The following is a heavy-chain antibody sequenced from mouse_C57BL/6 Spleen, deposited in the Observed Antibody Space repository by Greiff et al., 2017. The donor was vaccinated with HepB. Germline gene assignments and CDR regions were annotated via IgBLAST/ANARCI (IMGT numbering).Heavy chain of an antibody. V-gene: IGHV1-69*01. J-gene: IGHJ1*03. Sequence: QVQLQQSGAELVMPGASVKLSCKASGYTFTSYWMHWVKQSPGQGLEWIGEIDPSDSYTNYNQKFKGKSTLTVDKSSSTAYMQLSSLTSEDSAVYYCARRYGSSYWYFDVWGTGTTVTVSS. D-gene: IGHD1-1*01. CDR3: ARRYGSSYWYFDV. CDR1: GYTFTSYW. CDR2: IDPSDSYT.